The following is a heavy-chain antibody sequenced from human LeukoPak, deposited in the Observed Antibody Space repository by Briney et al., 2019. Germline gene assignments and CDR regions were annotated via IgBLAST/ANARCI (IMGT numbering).Heavy chain of an antibody. CDR2: IRQGGGEK. CDR3: ARDGTAAGLYFDL. J-gene: IGHJ4*01. D-gene: IGHD6-13*01. V-gene: IGHV3-7*01. CDR1: GFTFTDYW. Sequence: GGPLRLSCAVSGFTFTDYWMNWVRQAPGKGLEWVASIRQGGGEKYYVDSVKGRFTISRDNTKNSLYLQMSALRAEDTAVYYCARDGTAAGLYFDLWGQGTLVTVSS.